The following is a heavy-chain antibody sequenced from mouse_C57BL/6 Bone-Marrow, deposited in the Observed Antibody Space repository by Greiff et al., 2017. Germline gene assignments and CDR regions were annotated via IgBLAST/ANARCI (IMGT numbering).Heavy chain of an antibody. CDR3: ARYYYGSSYDY. D-gene: IGHD1-1*01. Sequence: QVQLQQSGAELVKPGASVKLSCKASGYTFTSYWMHWVKQRPGQGLEWIGMIHPNSGSTNYNEKFKSKATLTVDKSSSTAYMQLSSLTSEDSAVYYCARYYYGSSYDYWGKGTTLTVSS. V-gene: IGHV1-64*01. CDR1: GYTFTSYW. J-gene: IGHJ2*01. CDR2: IHPNSGST.